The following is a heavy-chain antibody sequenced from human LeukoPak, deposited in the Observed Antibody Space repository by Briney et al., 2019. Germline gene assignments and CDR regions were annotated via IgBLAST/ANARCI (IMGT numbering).Heavy chain of an antibody. Sequence: GASVKVSGKTSGYNFIDYYVYWVRQAPGQRLEWMGWINPNGGGTNYAQKFQGRVTMTRDTSITTAYMELSSLRSDDTAVYFCARDLAYGDPPSGFDPWGQGTLVTVSS. CDR2: INPNGGGT. V-gene: IGHV1-2*02. CDR1: GYNFIDYY. CDR3: ARDLAYGDPPSGFDP. D-gene: IGHD4-17*01. J-gene: IGHJ5*02.